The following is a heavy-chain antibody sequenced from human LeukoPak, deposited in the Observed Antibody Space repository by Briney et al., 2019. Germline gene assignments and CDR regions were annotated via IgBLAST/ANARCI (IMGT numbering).Heavy chain of an antibody. CDR3: ARASEGNGYFDT. CDR2: IYHNGRT. D-gene: IGHD2-8*01. V-gene: IGHV4-59*01. Sequence: PSETLSLTCTVSGASFSNDYWSWVRQAPGKGLEWIGYIYHNGRTNYSPSLKSRIIMSIDTSQNQFSLKLTSVTAADTAVYYCARASEGNGYFDTWGRGSLVTVSS. CDR1: GASFSNDY. J-gene: IGHJ4*02.